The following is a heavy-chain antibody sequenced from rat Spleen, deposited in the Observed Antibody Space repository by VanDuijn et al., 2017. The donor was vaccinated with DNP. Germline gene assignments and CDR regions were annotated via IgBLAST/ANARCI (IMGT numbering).Heavy chain of an antibody. Sequence: EVQLVESGGDLVQPGRSLKLFCAASGFTFSDYYMAWIRQAPTMGLEWVAYIRYDGGNTYYRDSVKGRFTISRDNAKSTLYLQMDSLRSEETATYYCARHGEVPTRYAMDAWGQGTSVTVSS. V-gene: IGHV5S11*01. D-gene: IGHD2-1*01. J-gene: IGHJ4*01. CDR1: GFTFSDYY. CDR2: IRYDGGNT. CDR3: ARHGEVPTRYAMDA.